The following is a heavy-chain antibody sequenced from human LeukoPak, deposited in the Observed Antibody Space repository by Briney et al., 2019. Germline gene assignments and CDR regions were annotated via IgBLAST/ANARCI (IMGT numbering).Heavy chain of an antibody. CDR2: IIPILGIA. V-gene: IGHV1-69*04. D-gene: IGHD1-26*01. J-gene: IGHJ4*02. CDR1: GGTFSSYA. CDR3: ARAQSGSCRQAFDY. Sequence: SVTLSFTASGGTFSSYAISWVRQAPGQGLEWMGRIIPILGIANYAQKSRGRVTITADRSTSTAYMELSSLRSEDTAVYYCARAQSGSCRQAFDYWGQGTLVTVSS.